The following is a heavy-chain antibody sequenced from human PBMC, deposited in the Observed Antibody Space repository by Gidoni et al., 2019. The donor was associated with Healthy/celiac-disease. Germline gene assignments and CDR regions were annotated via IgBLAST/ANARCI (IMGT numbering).Heavy chain of an antibody. V-gene: IGHV3-15*01. CDR2: IKSKTDGGTT. J-gene: IGHJ4*02. Sequence: EVQLVESGGGLVKPGGYLSLSCAASGFSFSNAWMSWVRQAPVKGLEWVGRIKSKTDGGTTDYAAPVKGRFTISRDDSKNTLYLQMNSLKTEDTAVYYCTTDRDTAINYWGQGTLVTVSS. D-gene: IGHD5-18*01. CDR3: TTDRDTAINY. CDR1: GFSFSNAW.